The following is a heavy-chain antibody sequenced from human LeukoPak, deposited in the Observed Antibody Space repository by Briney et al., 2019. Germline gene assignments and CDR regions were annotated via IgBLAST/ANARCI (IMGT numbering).Heavy chain of an antibody. V-gene: IGHV5-51*01. CDR3: ARRPSYYFDF. D-gene: IGHD7-27*01. J-gene: IGHJ4*02. CDR1: GYSFNDYW. Sequence: GESLKISCKASGYSFNDYWIGWVRQMPGKGLEWIAIIYPGDSGVRYSPSFRGQVTISVDKPISTAYLQWSSLRASDTAMYFCARRPSYYFDFWGLGVLVTVSS. CDR2: IYPGDSGV.